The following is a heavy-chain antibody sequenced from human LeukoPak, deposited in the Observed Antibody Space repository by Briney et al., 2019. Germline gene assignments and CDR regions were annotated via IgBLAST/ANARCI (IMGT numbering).Heavy chain of an antibody. D-gene: IGHD1-26*01. CDR1: GGSISSGGYS. CDR3: AKLPAGGSYEDY. V-gene: IGHV4-30-2*01. J-gene: IGHJ4*02. CDR2: IYDSGST. Sequence: PSETLSLTCAVSGGSISSGGYSWSWIRQPPGKGLEWIGYIYDSGSTYYNPSLKSRVTISLDRSKNQFSLKLSSVTAADTAVYYCAKLPAGGSYEDYWGQGTLVTVSS.